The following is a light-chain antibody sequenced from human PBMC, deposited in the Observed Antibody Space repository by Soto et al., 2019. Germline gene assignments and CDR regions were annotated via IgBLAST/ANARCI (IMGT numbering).Light chain of an antibody. V-gene: IGKV4-1*01. Sequence: DIVVTQSPESLAVSLGERATINCKSTQSVLLSSQNKNCITWYQQKPGQPPKVLIYWASTRNPGVPGRFSGSGSGTDFTLTISSLQAEDVAVYYCHQYCTIPRTFGQGTKVEIK. CDR1: QSVLLSSQNKNC. CDR3: HQYCTIPRT. J-gene: IGKJ1*01. CDR2: WAS.